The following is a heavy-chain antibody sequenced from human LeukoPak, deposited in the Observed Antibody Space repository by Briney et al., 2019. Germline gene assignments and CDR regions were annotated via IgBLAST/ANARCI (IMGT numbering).Heavy chain of an antibody. D-gene: IGHD3-22*01. CDR2: INHSGST. Sequence: SETLSLTCAVYGGSFSGYYWSWIRQPPGKGLEWIGEINHSGSTNYNPSLKSRVTISVDTSKNQFSLKLSSVTAADTAVYYCVRSSLAPYYYDSSGYTRSFFMDYWGQGTLVTVSS. V-gene: IGHV4-34*01. J-gene: IGHJ4*02. CDR1: GGSFSGYY. CDR3: VRSSLAPYYYDSSGYTRSFFMDY.